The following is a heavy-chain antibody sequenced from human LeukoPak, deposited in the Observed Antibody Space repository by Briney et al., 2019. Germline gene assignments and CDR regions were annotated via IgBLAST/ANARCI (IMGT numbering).Heavy chain of an antibody. CDR3: ARAQLPPGHFDY. D-gene: IGHD2-2*01. CDR1: GFIFSSYW. J-gene: IGHJ4*02. V-gene: IGHV3-7*04. CDR2: IKQAGSEN. Sequence: GGSLRLSCAASGFIFSSYWMTWVRQAPGKGLEWVANIKQAGSENSYVDSVKGRFTISRDNAKNSLYLQINSLRAEDTAVYYCARAQLPPGHFDYWGQGTLVTVSS.